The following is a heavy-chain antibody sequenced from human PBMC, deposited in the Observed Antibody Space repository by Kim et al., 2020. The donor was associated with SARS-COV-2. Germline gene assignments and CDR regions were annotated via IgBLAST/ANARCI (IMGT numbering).Heavy chain of an antibody. CDR2: ISGSGGST. D-gene: IGHD3-22*01. CDR3: AKDLLLYYYDSSGSYPGD. CDR1: GFTFSSYA. V-gene: IGHV3-23*01. J-gene: IGHJ4*02. Sequence: GGSLRLSCAASGFTFSSYAMSWVRQAPGKGLEWVSAISGSGGSTYYADSVKGRFTISRDNSKNTLYLQMNSLRAEDTAVYYCAKDLLLYYYDSSGSYPGDWGQGTLVTVSS.